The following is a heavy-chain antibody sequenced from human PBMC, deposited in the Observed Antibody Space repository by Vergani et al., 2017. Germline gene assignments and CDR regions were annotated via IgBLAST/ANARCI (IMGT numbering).Heavy chain of an antibody. CDR2: IRSKANSYAT. Sequence: EVQLVESGGGLVQPGGSLKLSCAASGFTFSGSAMHWVRQASGKGREWVGRIRSKANSYATAYGASVKGRFTISRDDSKNTAYLQMNSLKTEDTAVYYCTSPQYYDSSGYYRDFDYWGQGTLVTVSS. D-gene: IGHD3-22*01. CDR1: GFTFSGSA. J-gene: IGHJ4*02. V-gene: IGHV3-73*01. CDR3: TSPQYYDSSGYYRDFDY.